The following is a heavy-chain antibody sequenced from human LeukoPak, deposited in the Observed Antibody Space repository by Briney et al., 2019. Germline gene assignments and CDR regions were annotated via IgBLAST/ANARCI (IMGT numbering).Heavy chain of an antibody. CDR2: IRNKAYGGTT. V-gene: IGHV3-49*04. CDR3: TRVGSGSGSYSFRY. CDR1: GFTFGDYV. Sequence: GGSLRLSCTTSGFTFGDYVMSWVRQAPGKGLEWVGFIRNKAYGGTTEYAASVKGRFTISGDDSKSIAYLQMNSLKTEDTAIYYCTRVGSGSGSYSFRYWGQGTLVTVSS. J-gene: IGHJ4*02. D-gene: IGHD3-10*01.